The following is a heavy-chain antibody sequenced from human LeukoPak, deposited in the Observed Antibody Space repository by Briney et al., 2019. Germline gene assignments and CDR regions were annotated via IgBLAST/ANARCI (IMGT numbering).Heavy chain of an antibody. D-gene: IGHD5-12*01. CDR2: IYPGDSDT. CDR3: ARQGGYSGYGPGDY. V-gene: IGHV5-51*01. CDR1: GYRFTSNW. Sequence: GESLKMSCKGSGYRFTSNWIGWVRQMPGKGLEWMGIIYPGDSDTRYSPSFQGQVSISADKSISTAYLQWNSLKASDTAMYYCARQGGYSGYGPGDYWGQGTLVTVSS. J-gene: IGHJ4*02.